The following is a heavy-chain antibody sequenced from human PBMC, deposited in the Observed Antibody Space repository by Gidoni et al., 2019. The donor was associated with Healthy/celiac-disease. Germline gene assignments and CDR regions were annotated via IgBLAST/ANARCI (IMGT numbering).Heavy chain of an antibody. V-gene: IGHV3-21*01. CDR2: ISSSSSYI. Sequence: EVQLVESGGGLVKPGGSLRLSCAASGFTFSSYSMNWVRQAPGKGLEWVSSISSSSSYIYYADSVKGRLTISRDNAKNSLYLQMNSLRAEDTAVYYCAREEYYDYVWGSYREGPLGYWGQGTLVTVSS. CDR3: AREEYYDYVWGSYREGPLGY. D-gene: IGHD3-16*02. CDR1: GFTFSSYS. J-gene: IGHJ4*02.